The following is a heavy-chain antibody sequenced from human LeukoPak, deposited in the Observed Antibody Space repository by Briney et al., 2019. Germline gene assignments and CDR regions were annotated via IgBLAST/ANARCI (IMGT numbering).Heavy chain of an antibody. CDR3: ARVVDSSGWYGI. Sequence: SETLSLTCTVSGGSIRSYHWNWIRQPPGKGLEWIGYIYYSGSTNYNPSLKSRVTISVDTSKNQFSLKVSSVTAADTAVYYCARVVDSSGWYGIWGQGTQVTVSS. CDR1: GGSIRSYH. D-gene: IGHD6-19*01. V-gene: IGHV4-59*01. J-gene: IGHJ4*02. CDR2: IYYSGST.